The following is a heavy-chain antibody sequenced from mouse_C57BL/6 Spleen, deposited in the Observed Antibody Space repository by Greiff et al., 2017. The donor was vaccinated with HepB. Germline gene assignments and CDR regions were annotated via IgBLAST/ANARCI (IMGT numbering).Heavy chain of an antibody. V-gene: IGHV1-55*01. CDR1: GYTFTSYW. J-gene: IGHJ2*01. Sequence: QVQLKQPGAELVKPGASVKMSCKASGYTFTSYWITWVKQRPGQGLEWIGDIYPGSGSTNYNEKFKSKATLTVDTSSRTAYMQLSSLTSEDSAVYYCARGDYYGSSSYYFDYWGQGTTLTVSS. D-gene: IGHD1-1*01. CDR2: IYPGSGST. CDR3: ARGDYYGSSSYYFDY.